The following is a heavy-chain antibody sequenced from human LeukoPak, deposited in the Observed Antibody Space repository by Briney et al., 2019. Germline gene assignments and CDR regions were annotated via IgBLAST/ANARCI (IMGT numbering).Heavy chain of an antibody. CDR2: ISGSGGNT. CDR3: ARSGYDYVWGSYRPDYYFDY. V-gene: IGHV3-23*01. J-gene: IGHJ4*02. CDR1: GFTFSSHA. Sequence: PGGSLRLSCAASGFTFSSHAMSWVRQAPGKGLEWVSAISGSGGNTYYADSVKGRFTISRDNPKNTLYLQMNSLRAEDTAVYYCARSGYDYVWGSYRPDYYFDYWGQGTLVTVSS. D-gene: IGHD3-16*02.